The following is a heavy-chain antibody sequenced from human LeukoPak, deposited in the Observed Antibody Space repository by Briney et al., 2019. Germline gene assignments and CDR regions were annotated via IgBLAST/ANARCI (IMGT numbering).Heavy chain of an antibody. V-gene: IGHV3-9*01. Sequence: GGSLRLSCAASGFTFDDYAMHWVRQAPGKGLEWVSGISWNSGSIGYADSVKGRFTISRDNAKSSLYLQMNSLRAEDTALYYCAKDRWVVAVPVAFDIWGQGTMVTVSS. J-gene: IGHJ3*02. CDR2: ISWNSGSI. D-gene: IGHD2-15*01. CDR1: GFTFDDYA. CDR3: AKDRWVVAVPVAFDI.